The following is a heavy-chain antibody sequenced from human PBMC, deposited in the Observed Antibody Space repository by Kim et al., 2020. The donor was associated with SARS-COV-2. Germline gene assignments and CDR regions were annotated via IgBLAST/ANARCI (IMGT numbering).Heavy chain of an antibody. J-gene: IGHJ5*02. CDR2: IYHSGST. CDR1: GGSISSGGYS. V-gene: IGHV4-30-2*01. D-gene: IGHD6-19*01. CDR3: ARRLGRASGWNNWFDP. Sequence: SETLSLTCAVSGGSISSGGYSWSWIRQPPGKGLEWIGYIYHSGSTYYNPSLKSRITISVDRSKNQFSLKLSSVTAADTAVYYCARRLGRASGWNNWFDPWGQGTLVTVSS.